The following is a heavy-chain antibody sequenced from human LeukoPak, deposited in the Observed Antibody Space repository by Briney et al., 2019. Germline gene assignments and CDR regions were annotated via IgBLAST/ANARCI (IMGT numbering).Heavy chain of an antibody. J-gene: IGHJ4*02. D-gene: IGHD3-16*01. Sequence: GGSLRLSCAASGFTFSSYGMHWVRQAPGKGLEWVAFIRYDGSNKYYADSVKGRFTISRDNSKNTLYLQMNSLRAEDTAVYYCATLGLRYFDYWGQGTLVTVSS. CDR1: GFTFSSYG. CDR3: ATLGLRYFDY. CDR2: IRYDGSNK. V-gene: IGHV3-30*02.